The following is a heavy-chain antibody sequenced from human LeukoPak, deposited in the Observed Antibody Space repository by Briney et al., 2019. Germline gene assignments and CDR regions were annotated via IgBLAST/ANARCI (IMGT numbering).Heavy chain of an antibody. CDR2: ISTTSSYI. CDR3: ARDSRGIAAGADY. V-gene: IGHV3-21*01. CDR1: GFTFSSYE. Sequence: PGGSLRLSCAASGFTFSSYEMNWVRQAPGKGLEWVSSISTTSSYIYYADSVKGRFTVSRDNAKNSLYLQMNSLRAEDTAVYYCARDSRGIAAGADYWGQGTLVTVSS. J-gene: IGHJ4*02. D-gene: IGHD6-13*01.